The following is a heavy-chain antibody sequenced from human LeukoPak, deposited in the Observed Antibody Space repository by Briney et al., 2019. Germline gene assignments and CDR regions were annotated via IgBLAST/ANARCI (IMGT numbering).Heavy chain of an antibody. CDR1: GGSFSGYY. J-gene: IGHJ3*02. CDR3: ARGDVDPYVFDI. Sequence: PSETLSLTCAVYGGSFSGYYWSWIRQPPGKGLEWIGEINHSGNTNYNPSLKGRVTISVDTSKNQFSLKVNSVIAADTAVYYCARGDVDPYVFDIWGQGTMVTVSS. CDR2: INHSGNT. V-gene: IGHV4-34*01.